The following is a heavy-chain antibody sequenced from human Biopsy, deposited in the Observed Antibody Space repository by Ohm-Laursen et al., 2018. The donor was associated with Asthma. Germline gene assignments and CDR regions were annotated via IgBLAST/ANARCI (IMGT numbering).Heavy chain of an antibody. CDR1: GFTVSSNG. Sequence: SLRLSCTASGFTVSSNGMSWVRQPPGKGLEWVSSISASGVRTFYADSVKGRFTVSRDSSRNTLYLQLSTLRVEGTAVYFCAKITTDRQKANNWFDPWGQGTLVTVSS. V-gene: IGHV3-23*01. J-gene: IGHJ5*02. CDR3: AKITTDRQKANNWFDP. D-gene: IGHD3-22*01. CDR2: ISASGVRT.